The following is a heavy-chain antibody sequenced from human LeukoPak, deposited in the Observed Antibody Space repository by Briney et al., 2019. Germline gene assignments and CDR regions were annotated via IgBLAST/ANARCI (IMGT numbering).Heavy chain of an antibody. CDR2: ISYDGSNK. V-gene: IGHV3-30*18. Sequence: PGRSLRLSCAASGFTFSSYGMHWVRQAPGKGLEWVAVISYDGSNKYYADSVKGRFTISRDNSKNTLYLQMNSLRAEDTAVYYCAKGFGGDNFDYWGQGTLVTVSS. D-gene: IGHD2-21*02. CDR3: AKGFGGDNFDY. J-gene: IGHJ4*02. CDR1: GFTFSSYG.